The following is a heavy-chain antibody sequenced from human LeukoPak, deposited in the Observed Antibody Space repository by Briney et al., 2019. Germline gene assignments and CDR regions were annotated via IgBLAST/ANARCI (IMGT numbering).Heavy chain of an antibody. J-gene: IGHJ4*02. V-gene: IGHV4-59*08. D-gene: IGHD4-17*01. CDR3: NWGDYGQIDY. CDR1: GVSISSYY. CDR2: IYYSGST. Sequence: KTSETLCLTCTVSGVSISSYYWSWIRQPPGKGLEWIGYIYYSGSTNYNPSLKSRVTISVDTSKNQFSLKLSSVTAADTAVYYCNWGDYGQIDYWGQGTLVTVSS.